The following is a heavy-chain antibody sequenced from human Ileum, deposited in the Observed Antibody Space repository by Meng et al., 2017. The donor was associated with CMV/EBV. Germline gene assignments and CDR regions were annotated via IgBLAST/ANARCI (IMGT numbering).Heavy chain of an antibody. J-gene: IGHJ6*02. CDR2: INHSGST. V-gene: IGHV4-34*01. Sequence: SETLSLTCAVYGGSFSGYYWSWIRQPPGKGLEWIGEINHSGSTNYNPSLKSRVTISVDTSKNESSLKLSAVTAADTAVYYCARGRSLRHCSSTSCYNYYYYGMDVWGQGTTVTVSS. CDR3: ARGRSLRHCSSTSCYNYYYYGMDV. CDR1: GGSFSGYY. D-gene: IGHD2-2*01.